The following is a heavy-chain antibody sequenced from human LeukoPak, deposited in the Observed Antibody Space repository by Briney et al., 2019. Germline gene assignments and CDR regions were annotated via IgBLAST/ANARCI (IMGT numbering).Heavy chain of an antibody. Sequence: GGSLRLSCAASGFTFGTFGMHWVRQAPGKGLEWVAFISYDGSSEYDADSVKGRFTISRDNSENTVYLQMTNLRAEDSGLYYCATDVRSSPLGFWGHGTLVTVSS. J-gene: IGHJ4*01. CDR2: ISYDGSSE. V-gene: IGHV3-30*03. CDR1: GFTFGTFG. CDR3: ATDVRSSPLGF. D-gene: IGHD6-19*01.